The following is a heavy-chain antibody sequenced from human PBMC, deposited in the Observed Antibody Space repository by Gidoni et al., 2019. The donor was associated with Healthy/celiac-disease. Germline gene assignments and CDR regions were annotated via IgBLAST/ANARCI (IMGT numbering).Heavy chain of an antibody. D-gene: IGHD2-15*01. CDR1: GFTFSSYA. Sequence: EVQLLESGGGLVQPGGSLRLSCAASGFTFSSYAMSWVRQAPWKGLEWFSACSGMCVSTYYADSVKGRFTISRDNSKNTLYLQMNSLRAEDTAVYYCAKDASVVVAATLIDYWGQGTLVTVSS. V-gene: IGHV3-23*01. J-gene: IGHJ4*02. CDR3: AKDASVVVAATLIDY. CDR2: CSGMCVST.